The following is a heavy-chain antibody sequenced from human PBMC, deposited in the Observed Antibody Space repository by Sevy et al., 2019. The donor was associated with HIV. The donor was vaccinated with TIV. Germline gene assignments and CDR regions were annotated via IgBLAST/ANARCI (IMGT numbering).Heavy chain of an antibody. Sequence: GGSLRLSCIVSGFTFSSYAMTWVRQAPGKGLEWVSAISASGDTTYYADSVKGRFTVSRDNSKSTLYLQMHSLRVEDTATYFCARMMGGMVAAIFDYWGQGTLVTVSS. CDR3: ARMMGGMVAAIFDY. J-gene: IGHJ4*02. CDR2: ISASGDTT. V-gene: IGHV3-23*01. D-gene: IGHD2-21*02. CDR1: GFTFSSYA.